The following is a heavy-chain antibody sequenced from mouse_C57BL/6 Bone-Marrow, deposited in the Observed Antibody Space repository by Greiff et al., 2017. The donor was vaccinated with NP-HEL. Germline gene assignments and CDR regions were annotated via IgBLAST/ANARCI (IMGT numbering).Heavy chain of an antibody. CDR1: GFNIKDYY. CDR2: IDPEDGET. Sequence: VHVKQSGAELVKPGASVKLSCTASGFNIKDYYMHWVKQRTEQGLEWIGRIDPEDGETKYAPKFQGKATITADTSSNTAYLQLSSLTSEDTAVYYCARDLLWLRRGYFDVWGTGTTVTVSS. J-gene: IGHJ1*03. V-gene: IGHV14-2*01. D-gene: IGHD2-2*01. CDR3: ARDLLWLRRGYFDV.